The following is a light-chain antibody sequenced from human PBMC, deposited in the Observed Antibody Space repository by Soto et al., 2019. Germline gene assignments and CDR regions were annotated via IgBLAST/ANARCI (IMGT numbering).Light chain of an antibody. CDR2: MIS. CDR3: MQGTHWPWT. CDR1: QGLVYIDGNTY. Sequence: DVVMSQSPLSLPVTLGQPASISCRSTQGLVYIDGNTYLNWFHQRPGQSPRRLLYMISKRDSGVPDRFSGSGSCTDFTLTISRVEAEDVGVYYCMQGTHWPWTFGQGTKVEMK. V-gene: IGKV2-30*01. J-gene: IGKJ1*01.